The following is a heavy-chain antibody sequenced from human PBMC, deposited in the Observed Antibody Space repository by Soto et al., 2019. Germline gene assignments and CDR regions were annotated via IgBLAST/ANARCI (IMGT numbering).Heavy chain of an antibody. CDR2: INPNSGGT. J-gene: IGHJ3*02. D-gene: IGHD3-3*01. V-gene: IGHV1-2*02. Sequence: ASVKVSCKASGYTFTGYYMHWVRQAPGQGLEWMGWINPNSGGTNYAQKFQGRVTMTRDTSISTAYMELSMLRSDDTDVYYCATPPAIYDFWSGYYGWDFDIWGQGKMVTVSS. CDR3: ATPPAIYDFWSGYYGWDFDI. CDR1: GYTFTGYY.